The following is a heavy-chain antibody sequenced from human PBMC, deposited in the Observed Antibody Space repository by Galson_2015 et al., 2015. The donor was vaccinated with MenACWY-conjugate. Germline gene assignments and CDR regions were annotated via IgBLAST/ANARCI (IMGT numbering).Heavy chain of an antibody. CDR3: AREQNTLYYFDY. V-gene: IGHV1-18*01. CDR1: GYTFTSYG. Sequence: SVKVSCKASGYTFTSYGISWVRQAPGQGLEWMGWISAYSGNTNYAQKLQGRVTMTTDTSTSTAYMELRSLRSDDTAVYYCAREQNTLYYFDYWGQGTLVTVSS. J-gene: IGHJ4*02. CDR2: ISAYSGNT.